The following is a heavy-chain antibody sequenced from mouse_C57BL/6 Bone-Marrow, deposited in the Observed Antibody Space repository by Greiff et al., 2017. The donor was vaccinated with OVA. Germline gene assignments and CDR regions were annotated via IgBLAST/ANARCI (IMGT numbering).Heavy chain of an antibody. D-gene: IGHD2-3*01. CDR1: GFTFSSYA. CDR3: TRDGYYAKNY. CDR2: ISSGGDYI. J-gene: IGHJ4*01. V-gene: IGHV5-9-1*02. Sequence: EVKLVESGEGLVKPGGSLKLSCAASGFTFSSYAMSWVRQTPEKRLEWVAYISSGGDYIYYADTVKGRFTISSDNARNTLYLQMSRLKSEDTAIYYCTRDGYYAKNYWGQGTSVTVSS.